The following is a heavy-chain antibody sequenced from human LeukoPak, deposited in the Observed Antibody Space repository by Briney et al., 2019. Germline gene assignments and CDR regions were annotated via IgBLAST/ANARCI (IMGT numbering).Heavy chain of an antibody. D-gene: IGHD6-6*01. CDR2: IRCVSSTI. CDR1: GFTSSSDS. CDR3: ARDVFGSSSMGDY. V-gene: IGHV3-48*01. Sequence: GGPLRLSAVAAGFTSSSDSMRWGRQAPGRGGGWVSYIRCVSSTIYYEDSVNGRFTISRDHAKNPLYLQMTSLRAEDTAVYYCARDVFGSSSMGDYWGQGTLVTVSS. J-gene: IGHJ4*02.